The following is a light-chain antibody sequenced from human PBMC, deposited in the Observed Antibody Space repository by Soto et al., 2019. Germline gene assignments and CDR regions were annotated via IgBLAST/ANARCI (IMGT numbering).Light chain of an antibody. CDR3: AAWDDSLTGLYV. CDR2: SND. V-gene: IGLV1-44*01. Sequence: QSVLTQPPSASGTPGQRVTISCSGSSSNIGSNTVNWYQQLPGTAPKLLIYSNDIRPSGVPDRFSGSNSGTSASLAISGLQSEDEADYYCAAWDDSLTGLYVFGTGTKLTVL. CDR1: SSNIGSNT. J-gene: IGLJ1*01.